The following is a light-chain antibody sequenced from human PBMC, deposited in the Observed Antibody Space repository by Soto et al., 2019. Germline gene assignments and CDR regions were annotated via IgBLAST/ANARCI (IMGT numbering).Light chain of an antibody. CDR3: SSYTSSSTLV. CDR2: EVS. CDR1: SSDVGGYNY. J-gene: IGLJ2*01. Sequence: LTQPASVSGSPGQSITLSCTGTSSDVGGYNYVSWYQQHPGKAPKLMIYEVSNRPSGVSNRFSGSKSGNTASLTISGLQAEDEADYYCSSYTSSSTLVFGGGTKLTVL. V-gene: IGLV2-14*01.